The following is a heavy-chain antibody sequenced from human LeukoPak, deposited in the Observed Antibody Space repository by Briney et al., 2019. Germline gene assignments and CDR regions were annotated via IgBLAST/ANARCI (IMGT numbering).Heavy chain of an antibody. CDR2: IYSGGNT. V-gene: IGHV3-53*01. D-gene: IGHD5-24*01. CDR1: GFTVSSTY. J-gene: IGHJ4*02. Sequence: PGGSLRLSCAASGFTVSSTYMSWVRQAPGKGLEWVSVIYSGGNTYYADSVKGRFTISRDNSNNTLYLHMTSLRAEDTAVYYCARDRVANGYNLIDYWGQGTLVTVSS. CDR3: ARDRVANGYNLIDY.